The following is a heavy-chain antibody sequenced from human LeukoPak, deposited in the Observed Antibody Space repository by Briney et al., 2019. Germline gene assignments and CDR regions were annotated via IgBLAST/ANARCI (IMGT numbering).Heavy chain of an antibody. J-gene: IGHJ4*02. D-gene: IGHD1-7*01. CDR3: ARTNWNYDMDY. CDR2: IYPGGSK. CDR1: GFTFDTYA. V-gene: IGHV3-53*01. Sequence: GGSLRLSCAASGFTFDTYAMSWVRQAPGKGLEWVSVIYPGGSKYYADSVKGRFTISRDISKNTMYLQMNSLRAEDTAVYYCARTNWNYDMDYWGQGALVTVSS.